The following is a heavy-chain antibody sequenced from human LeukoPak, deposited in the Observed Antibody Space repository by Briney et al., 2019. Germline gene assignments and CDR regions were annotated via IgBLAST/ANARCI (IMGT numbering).Heavy chain of an antibody. Sequence: ASVKVSCKASGYTFTSTGFCWGRQAPGQGLEWMGWVSAYNGNTNYAQKFRGRVTMTTDTSTNTAYMELRSLRSDDTAVYFCARDAPRWRNAFDFWGQGTLVTVSS. D-gene: IGHD2-15*01. CDR3: ARDAPRWRNAFDF. V-gene: IGHV1-18*01. J-gene: IGHJ3*01. CDR1: GYTFTSTG. CDR2: VSAYNGNT.